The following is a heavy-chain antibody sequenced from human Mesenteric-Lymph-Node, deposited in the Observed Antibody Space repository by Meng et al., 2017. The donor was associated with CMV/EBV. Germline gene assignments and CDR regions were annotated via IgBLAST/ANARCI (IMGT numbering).Heavy chain of an antibody. V-gene: IGHV4-34*01. J-gene: IGHJ4*02. Sequence: VPLHDVGTISLKPSAPLSLTCAVIGWSFSGYYWSWIRQPPGKGLEWIGEINHSGSTNYNPSLKSRVTISVDTSKNQFSLKLSSVTAADTAVYYCARHQRWLKSEGGFNYWGQGTLVTVSS. CDR3: ARHQRWLKSEGGFNY. D-gene: IGHD4-23*01. CDR2: INHSGST. CDR1: GWSFSGYY.